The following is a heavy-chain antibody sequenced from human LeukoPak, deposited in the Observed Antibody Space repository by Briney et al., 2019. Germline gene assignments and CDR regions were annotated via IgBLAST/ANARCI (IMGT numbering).Heavy chain of an antibody. CDR2: ISGSGGST. V-gene: IGHV3-23*01. Sequence: GGSLRLSCAASGFTFSSYAMSWVRQAPGKGLEWVSAISGSGGSTYYADSVKGRFTISRDNSKNTLYLQMNSLRAEDTAVYYCAKPSPIRYCSSTSCYDPGYFDYWGQGTLVTVSS. D-gene: IGHD2-2*01. J-gene: IGHJ4*02. CDR3: AKPSPIRYCSSTSCYDPGYFDY. CDR1: GFTFSSYA.